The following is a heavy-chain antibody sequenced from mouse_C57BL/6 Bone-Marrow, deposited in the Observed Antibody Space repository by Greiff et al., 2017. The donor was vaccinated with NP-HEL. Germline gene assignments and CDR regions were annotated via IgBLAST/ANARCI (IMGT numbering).Heavy chain of an antibody. CDR3: ARLSMVTTMRNFDY. V-gene: IGHV5-6*02. D-gene: IGHD2-2*01. Sequence: EVKLVESGGDLVKPGGSLKLSCAASGFPLSSYGMSWVRQTPDKRLEWVATISSGGSYTYYPDSVKGRFTISRDNAKNTLYLQMSSLKSEDTAMYYCARLSMVTTMRNFDYWGQGTTLTVSS. CDR2: ISSGGSYT. CDR1: GFPLSSYG. J-gene: IGHJ2*01.